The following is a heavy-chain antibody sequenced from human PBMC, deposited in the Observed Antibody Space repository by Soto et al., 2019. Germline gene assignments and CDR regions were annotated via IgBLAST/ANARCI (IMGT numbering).Heavy chain of an antibody. CDR3: ARSYYDRSGYAVDP. CDR2: IYYSGST. Sequence: PSETLSLTCTVSGGSISSSSYYWGWIRQPPGKGLEWIGSIYYSGSTYYNPSLKSRVTISVDTSKNQFSLKLSSVTAADTAVYYCARSYYDRSGYAVDPWGQGTLVTVSS. J-gene: IGHJ5*02. CDR1: GGSISSSSYY. V-gene: IGHV4-39*01. D-gene: IGHD3-22*01.